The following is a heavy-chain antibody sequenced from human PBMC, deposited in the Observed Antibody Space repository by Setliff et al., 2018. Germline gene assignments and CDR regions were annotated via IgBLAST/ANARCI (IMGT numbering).Heavy chain of an antibody. J-gene: IGHJ6*03. Sequence: SETLSLTCDVSGGSFTGYLWTWVRQPPGRGLEWIGGIDHRGNTNYNLSLTSRVTISVDSSRRQFSLKLNSVTAADAAMYFCARGVVATQYYHYYYIDLWDKGTMVTVSS. CDR2: IDHRGNT. D-gene: IGHD2-21*01. V-gene: IGHV4-34*01. CDR3: ARGVVATQYYHYYYIDL. CDR1: GGSFTGYL.